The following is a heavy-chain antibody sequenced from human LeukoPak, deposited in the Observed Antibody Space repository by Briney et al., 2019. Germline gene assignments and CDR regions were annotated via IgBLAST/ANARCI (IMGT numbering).Heavy chain of an antibody. D-gene: IGHD3-10*01. J-gene: IGHJ4*02. Sequence: PGGSLRLSRAASGFTFSNYGMHWVRQAPGKGLEWVAVIWYDGSNEYYADSVKGRFTISRDNSKNTLYLQMNSSRVEDTAVYYCARDFHGSGSSIDYWGQGTLVTVSS. V-gene: IGHV3-33*01. CDR1: GFTFSNYG. CDR2: IWYDGSNE. CDR3: ARDFHGSGSSIDY.